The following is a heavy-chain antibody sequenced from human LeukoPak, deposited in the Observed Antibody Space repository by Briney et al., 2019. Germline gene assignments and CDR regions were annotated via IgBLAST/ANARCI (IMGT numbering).Heavy chain of an antibody. J-gene: IGHJ4*02. CDR3: ARDSRVVAAIPFDY. D-gene: IGHD2-15*01. Sequence: ASVTVSCKTSGYTFTVYYMHWVRQAPGQGLEWMGWINPNSGGTNYAQKFQGRVTMTRDTSISTAYMELSRLRSDDTAVYYCARDSRVVAAIPFDYWGQGTLVTVSS. CDR2: INPNSGGT. V-gene: IGHV1-2*02. CDR1: GYTFTVYY.